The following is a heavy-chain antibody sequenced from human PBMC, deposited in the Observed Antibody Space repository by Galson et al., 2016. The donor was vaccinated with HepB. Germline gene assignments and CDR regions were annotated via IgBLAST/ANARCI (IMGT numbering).Heavy chain of an antibody. J-gene: IGHJ6*02. CDR3: SSGSDG. CDR2: IRSKVNRYAT. D-gene: IGHD6-25*01. V-gene: IGHV3-73*01. Sequence: SLRLSCAASGFTFSGSAIHWVRQSSGEGLEWVGRIRSKVNRYATAYAASVKGRFTISRDDSKNMAYRQMNSLNNEDTAVYYCSSGSDGWGQGTTVNVSS. CDR1: GFTFSGSA.